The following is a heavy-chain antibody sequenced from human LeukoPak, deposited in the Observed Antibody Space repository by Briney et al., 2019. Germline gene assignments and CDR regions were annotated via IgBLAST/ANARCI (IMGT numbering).Heavy chain of an antibody. CDR3: ARGDSSGWSYYYYMDV. Sequence: ASVKVSCKASGGTFSSYAISWVRQAPGQGLEWMGRINPNSGGTNYAQKFQGRVTMTRDTSISTAYMELSRLRSDDTAVYYCARGDSSGWSYYYYMDVWGKGTTVTVSS. V-gene: IGHV1-2*06. CDR1: GGTFSSYA. CDR2: INPNSGGT. D-gene: IGHD6-19*01. J-gene: IGHJ6*03.